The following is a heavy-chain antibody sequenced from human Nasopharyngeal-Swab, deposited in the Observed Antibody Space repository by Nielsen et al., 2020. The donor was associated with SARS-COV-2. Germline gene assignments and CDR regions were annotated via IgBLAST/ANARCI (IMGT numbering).Heavy chain of an antibody. D-gene: IGHD6-13*01. Sequence: WVRQAPGQGLEWMGWINTNTGKPTYAQGSTGRFVFSLDTSVSTAYLQISSLKAEDTAVYYCARETAAVDYWGQGTLVTVSS. J-gene: IGHJ4*02. CDR3: ARETAAVDY. CDR2: INTNTGKP. V-gene: IGHV7-4-1*02.